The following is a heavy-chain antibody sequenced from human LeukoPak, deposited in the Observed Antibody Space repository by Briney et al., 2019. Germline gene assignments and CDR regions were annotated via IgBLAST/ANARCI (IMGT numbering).Heavy chain of an antibody. J-gene: IGHJ6*03. V-gene: IGHV4-59*01. CDR2: IYYSGST. CDR3: ARSSEGRYYYDSSGFSYYYYYMDV. Sequence: PSETLSLTCTVSSGSIGSYYWSWIRQPPGKGLEWIGYIYYSGSTYYNPSLRSRVTISVDTSKNQFSLKLSSVTAADTAVYYCARSSEGRYYYDSSGFSYYYYYMDVWGKGTTVTISS. D-gene: IGHD3-22*01. CDR1: SGSIGSYY.